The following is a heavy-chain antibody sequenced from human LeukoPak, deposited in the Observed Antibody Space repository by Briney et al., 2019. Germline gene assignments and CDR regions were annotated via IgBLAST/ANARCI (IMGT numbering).Heavy chain of an antibody. CDR2: IYYSGST. CDR1: GGSISSRSYY. Sequence: SQTLSLTCTVSGGSISSRSYYWGWIRQSPGKGLEWIGIIYYSGSTYSNPSLRSRVTISVDTSKNQFSLKLSSVTAADTAVYYCASFYCSGGSCYQYYYYYYMDVWGKGTTVTISS. J-gene: IGHJ6*03. CDR3: ASFYCSGGSCYQYYYYYYMDV. V-gene: IGHV4-39*01. D-gene: IGHD2-15*01.